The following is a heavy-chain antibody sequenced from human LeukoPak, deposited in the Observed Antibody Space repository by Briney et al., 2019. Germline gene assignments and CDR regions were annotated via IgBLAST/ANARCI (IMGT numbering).Heavy chain of an antibody. D-gene: IGHD5-18*01. V-gene: IGHV3-23*01. CDR2: MSGNAVDA. CDR1: GFAFTGYG. Sequence: PGGSLRLSCTTSGFAFTGYGLNWVRQAPGKGLEWISSMSGNAVDAYYADSVKGRFTISRDTSKDTLYLQMNSLRDEDTALYYCAKAEASGYNYGPFDDWGQGTLVTVSS. CDR3: AKAEASGYNYGPFDD. J-gene: IGHJ4*02.